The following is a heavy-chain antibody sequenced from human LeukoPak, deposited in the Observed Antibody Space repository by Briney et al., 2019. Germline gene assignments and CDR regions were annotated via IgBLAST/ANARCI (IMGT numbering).Heavy chain of an antibody. D-gene: IGHD6-13*01. CDR2: TYYRSKWYN. J-gene: IGHJ5*02. V-gene: IGHV6-1*01. CDR1: GDSVSSNSAA. CDR3: ARGNYPRVYSSSFQYDP. Sequence: SQTLSLTCAISGDSVSSNSAAWNWIRQSPSRGLEWLGRTYYRSKWYNDYAVSVKSRITINPDTSKNQFSLQLNSVTPEDTAVYYCARGNYPRVYSSSFQYDPWGQGTLVTVSS.